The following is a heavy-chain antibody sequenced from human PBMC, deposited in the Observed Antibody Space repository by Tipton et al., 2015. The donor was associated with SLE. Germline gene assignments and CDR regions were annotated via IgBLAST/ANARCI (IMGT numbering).Heavy chain of an antibody. CDR3: TRTPRGYSVGYYYCMDV. J-gene: IGHJ6*03. D-gene: IGHD5/OR15-5a*01. CDR1: TESLSGYY. CDR2: INSLGST. V-gene: IGHV4-34*04. Sequence: GLVKPSETLSLTCAVYTESLSGYYWSWIRQPPGKGLEWIGEINSLGSTNNNPSLTSRATISVDTSKNQFSLKMTSVTAADTGVYYCTRTPRGYSVGYYYCMDVWGEGTTVTVSS.